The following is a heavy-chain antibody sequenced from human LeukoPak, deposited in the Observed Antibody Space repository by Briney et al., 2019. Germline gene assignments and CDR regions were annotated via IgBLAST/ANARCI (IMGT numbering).Heavy chain of an antibody. D-gene: IGHD6-13*01. CDR2: IYYSGST. J-gene: IGHJ4*02. Sequence: PSETLSLTCTVSGGSISSSSYYWGWIRQPPGKGLEWLGSIYYSGSTHYNPSLKSRVTISVDTSKNQFSLKLSSVTAADTAVYYCARGPGTWYYYWGQGTLVTVSS. V-gene: IGHV4-39*01. CDR1: GGSISSSSYY. CDR3: ARGPGTWYYY.